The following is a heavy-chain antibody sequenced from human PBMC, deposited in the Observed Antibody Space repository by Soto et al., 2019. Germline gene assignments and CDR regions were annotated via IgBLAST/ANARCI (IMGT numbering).Heavy chain of an antibody. Sequence: GGSLRLSCAASGFTFSSYWMSWVRQAPGKGLEWVANITQDGSEKYYVDSVKGRFTISRDNAKNSLYLQMNSLRAEDTAVYYCARNTEYYYYYMDVWGKGTTVTVSS. CDR3: ARNTEYYYYYMDV. CDR1: GFTFSSYW. V-gene: IGHV3-7*01. CDR2: ITQDGSEK. D-gene: IGHD2-8*02. J-gene: IGHJ6*03.